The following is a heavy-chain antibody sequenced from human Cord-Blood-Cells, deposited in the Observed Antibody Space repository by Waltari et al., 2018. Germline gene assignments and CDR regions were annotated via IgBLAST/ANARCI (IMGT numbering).Heavy chain of an antibody. CDR2: INPNSGGT. CDR3: ARSASLGSLRYFDY. D-gene: IGHD3-16*01. CDR1: GYTFTGYY. J-gene: IGHJ4*02. V-gene: IGHV1-2*04. Sequence: QVQLVQSGAEVKKPGASVKVSCKASGYTFTGYYMHWVRPAPGQGLEWMGWINPNSGGTNDAQKFQGWVTRTRDTSISTAYMELSRLRSDDTAVYYCARSASLGSLRYFDYWGQGTLVTVSS.